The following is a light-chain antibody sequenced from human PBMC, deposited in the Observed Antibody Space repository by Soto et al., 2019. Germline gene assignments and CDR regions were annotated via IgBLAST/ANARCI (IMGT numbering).Light chain of an antibody. V-gene: IGLV1-40*01. CDR1: SSNIGAGYD. CDR2: GNS. Sequence: QPVLTQPPSVSGAPGQRVTISCTGSSSNIGAGYDVHWYQQLPGTAPKLLIYGNSNRPSGVPDRFSGSKSGTSASLAITGLQAEDEADYYCQSYDSSLWVRVFGGGTKVTVL. J-gene: IGLJ2*01. CDR3: QSYDSSLWVRV.